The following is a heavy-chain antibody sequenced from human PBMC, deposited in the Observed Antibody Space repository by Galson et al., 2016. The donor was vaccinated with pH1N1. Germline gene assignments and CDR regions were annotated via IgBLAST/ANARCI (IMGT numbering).Heavy chain of an antibody. Sequence: SVKVSCKASGYTLSSLYIHWARQAPGHGLEWMGAISPSGVDANYAQKFQGRVTMTRDTSTSTVYMELNSLRSDDTALYYCATIAYWGQGTLVTVSS. V-gene: IGHV1-46*01. CDR1: GYTLSSLY. CDR2: ISPSGVDA. CDR3: ATIAY. J-gene: IGHJ4*02.